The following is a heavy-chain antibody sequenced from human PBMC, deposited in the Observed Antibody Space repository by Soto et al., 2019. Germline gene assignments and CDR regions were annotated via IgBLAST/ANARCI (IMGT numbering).Heavy chain of an antibody. Sequence: SETLSLTCTVSGGSISSGGYYWSWIRQHPGKGLEWIGYIYYSGSTYYNPSLKSRVTISVDTSKNQFSLKLSSVTAADTAVYYCARDRGDPGLWFGELSHGMDVWGQGTTVTVSS. CDR1: GGSISSGGYY. CDR3: ARDRGDPGLWFGELSHGMDV. CDR2: IYYSGST. J-gene: IGHJ6*02. V-gene: IGHV4-31*03. D-gene: IGHD3-10*01.